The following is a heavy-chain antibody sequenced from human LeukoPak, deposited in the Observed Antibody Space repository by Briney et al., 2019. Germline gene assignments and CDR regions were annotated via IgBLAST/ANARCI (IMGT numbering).Heavy chain of an antibody. D-gene: IGHD6-19*01. CDR1: GYTFTGYY. CDR3: ARVVAGNWFDP. V-gene: IGHV1-2*02. CDR2: IDPNSGGT. Sequence: ASVKVSCKASGYTFTGYYMHWVRQAPGQGLEWMGWIDPNSGGTNYAQKFQGRVTMTRDTSITTAYMELSRLRSDDTAVYYCARVVAGNWFDPWGQGTLVTVSS. J-gene: IGHJ5*02.